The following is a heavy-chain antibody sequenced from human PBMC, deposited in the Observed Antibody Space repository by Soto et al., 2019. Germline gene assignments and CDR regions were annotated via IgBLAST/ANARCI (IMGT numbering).Heavy chain of an antibody. V-gene: IGHV3-33*01. Sequence: QVQLVESGGGVVQPGRSLRLSCAASGFTFSSYGMHWVRQAPGKGLEWVAVIWYDGSNKYYADSVNGRFTISRDNSKNTLYLQMNSLRAEDTAVYYCARDQYYDSSGYYHYFDYWGQGTLVTVSS. CDR2: IWYDGSNK. CDR1: GFTFSSYG. D-gene: IGHD3-22*01. CDR3: ARDQYYDSSGYYHYFDY. J-gene: IGHJ4*02.